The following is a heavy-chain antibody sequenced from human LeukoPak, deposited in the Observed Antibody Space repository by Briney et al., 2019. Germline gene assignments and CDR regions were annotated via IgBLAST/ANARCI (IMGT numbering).Heavy chain of an antibody. J-gene: IGHJ5*02. Sequence: PSETLSLTCTVSGGSISSSSYYWGWFRQPPGKGLEWIGSIYYSGSTYYNPSLKSRVTISVDTSKNQFSLKLSSVTAADTAVYYCARGIVIVPAAEDWFDPWGQGTLVTVSS. D-gene: IGHD2-2*01. CDR1: GGSISSSSYY. V-gene: IGHV4-39*01. CDR2: IYYSGST. CDR3: ARGIVIVPAAEDWFDP.